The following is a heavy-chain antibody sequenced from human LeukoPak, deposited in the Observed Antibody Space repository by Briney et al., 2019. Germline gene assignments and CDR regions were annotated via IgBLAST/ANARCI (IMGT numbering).Heavy chain of an antibody. CDR1: GFTLSNFG. CDR3: AEVMYSSGRRWFDP. Sequence: GGSLRLSCAASGFTLSNFGMQWARQAPGKGLEWVAYIRNDGSIIYYADSVKGRFTISRDNSKNTVDLQMNSLRAENTAVYYCAEVMYSSGRRWFDPWGQGTLDTVSS. CDR2: IRNDGSII. D-gene: IGHD6-25*01. V-gene: IGHV3-30*02. J-gene: IGHJ5*02.